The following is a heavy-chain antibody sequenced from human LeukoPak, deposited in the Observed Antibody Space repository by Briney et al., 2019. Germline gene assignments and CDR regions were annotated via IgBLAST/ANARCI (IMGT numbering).Heavy chain of an antibody. CDR3: ARALDSSSSRYQAFEY. V-gene: IGHV3-7*01. Sequence: GGSLRLSCAASGFPFSSYSMSWVRQAPGKGLGWVANIKQDESEKYYVDSVKGRFTISRDNAKNSLYLQMNNLRAEDTAVYYCARALDSSSSRYQAFEYWGQGTLVTVSS. J-gene: IGHJ4*02. CDR1: GFPFSSYS. CDR2: IKQDESEK. D-gene: IGHD2-2*01.